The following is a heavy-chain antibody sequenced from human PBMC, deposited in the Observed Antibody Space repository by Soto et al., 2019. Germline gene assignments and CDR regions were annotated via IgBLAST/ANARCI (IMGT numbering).Heavy chain of an antibody. D-gene: IGHD2-8*01. CDR3: ARGDCTNGVCYHYFDY. Sequence: ASVKVSCKASGYTFTSYAMHCVRQAPGQRLEWMGWINAGNGNTKYSQKFQGRVTITRDTSASTAYMELSSLRSEDTAVYYCARGDCTNGVCYHYFDYWGQGTLVTVSS. J-gene: IGHJ4*02. CDR2: INAGNGNT. CDR1: GYTFTSYA. V-gene: IGHV1-3*01.